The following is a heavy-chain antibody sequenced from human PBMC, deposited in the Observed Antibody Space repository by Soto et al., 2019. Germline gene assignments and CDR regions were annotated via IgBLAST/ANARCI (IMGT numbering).Heavy chain of an antibody. CDR1: GFTFSSYW. V-gene: IGHV3-74*01. CDR3: ARSLAYSGRGRKGVLHAFDI. D-gene: IGHD1-26*01. CDR2: INSDGSST. Sequence: GGSLRLSCAASGFTFSSYWMHWVRQAPGKGLVWVSRINSDGSSTSYADSVKGRFTISRDNAKNTLYLQMNSLRAEDTAVYYCARSLAYSGRGRKGVLHAFDIWGQGTMVTVSS. J-gene: IGHJ3*02.